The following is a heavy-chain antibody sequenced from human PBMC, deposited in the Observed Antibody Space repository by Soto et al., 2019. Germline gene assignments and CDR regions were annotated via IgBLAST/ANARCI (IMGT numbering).Heavy chain of an antibody. V-gene: IGHV3-30*18. CDR2: IAYGGGNK. D-gene: IGHD3-10*01. CDR1: GFTFNTYG. CDR3: AKGYITEGWYFDL. Sequence: GGSLRLSCAASGFTFNTYGMHWVRQAPGKGLEWVALIAYGGGNKYYADSVKGRFTISRDDSKNTLYLQMTSMRAEDTAVYYCAKGYITEGWYFDLWGRGTLVTVSS. J-gene: IGHJ2*01.